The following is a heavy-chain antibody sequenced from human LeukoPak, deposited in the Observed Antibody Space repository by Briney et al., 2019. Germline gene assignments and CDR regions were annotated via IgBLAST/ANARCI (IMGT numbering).Heavy chain of an antibody. V-gene: IGHV4-61*02. D-gene: IGHD2-15*01. CDR3: ARDVGYCSGGSYCAGYNWFDP. Sequence: SQTLSLTCTVSVGSLSSGSYYCSSIRQPAGKGLEWIGCIYTRGSTNYNPSLKSRVNISVDTSKNQFSLKLSSVTAADAAVYYCARDVGYCSGGSYCAGYNWFDPWGQGTLVTVSS. CDR2: IYTRGST. J-gene: IGHJ5*02. CDR1: VGSLSSGSYY.